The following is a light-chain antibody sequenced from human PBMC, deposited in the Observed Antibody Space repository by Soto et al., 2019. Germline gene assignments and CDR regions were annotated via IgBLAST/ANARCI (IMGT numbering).Light chain of an antibody. CDR1: QSVSSRY. CDR3: QQRNSWPPIT. J-gene: IGKJ5*01. Sequence: EIVLRQSPGTLSLSPGERATLSCRASQSVSSRYLVWYQQKPGQAPRLFIYDASSRAYGVPARFSGSGSGTDFTLTISSLEPEDFALYYCQQRNSWPPITFGQGTRLEIK. V-gene: IGKV3D-20*02. CDR2: DAS.